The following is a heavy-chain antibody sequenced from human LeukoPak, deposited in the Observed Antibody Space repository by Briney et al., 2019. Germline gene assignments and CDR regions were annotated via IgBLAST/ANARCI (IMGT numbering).Heavy chain of an antibody. D-gene: IGHD3-10*01. CDR3: ARPYGSGLDAFDI. CDR1: GYSFTSYW. CDR2: IYPGDSDT. V-gene: IGHV5-51*01. J-gene: IGHJ3*02. Sequence: GESLQISCKGSGYSFTSYWIGWVRQMPGKGLEWMGIIYPGDSDTRYSPSFQGQVTISADKPISTAYLQWSSLKASDTAMYYCARPYGSGLDAFDIWGQGTMVTVSS.